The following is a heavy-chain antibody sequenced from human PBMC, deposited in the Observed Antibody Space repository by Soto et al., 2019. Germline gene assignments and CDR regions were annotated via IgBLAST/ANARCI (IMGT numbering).Heavy chain of an antibody. Sequence: QVQLQESGPGLVKPSQTLSLTCTVAGGSISSGGYSWNWIRHHPGQGLKWIGYIYSSGTTYYNPSLKSRLAVSIDTSQKLFCLKLCSVTAADTAVYFCGREEAVRLERRFDSWGQGTLVTVSS. CDR2: IYSSGTT. J-gene: IGHJ5*01. V-gene: IGHV4-31*03. CDR1: GGSISSGGYS. CDR3: GREEAVRLERRFDS. D-gene: IGHD6-6*01.